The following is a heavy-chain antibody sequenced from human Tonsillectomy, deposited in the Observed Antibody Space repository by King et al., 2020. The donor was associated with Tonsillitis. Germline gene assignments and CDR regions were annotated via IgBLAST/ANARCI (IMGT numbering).Heavy chain of an antibody. Sequence: VQLVESGAEVKKPGASVKVSCKAAGYTFTSYSIHWVRQAPGQGLEWMGVINPAVGSTDYARKFQGTFTIIRDTSTRTVYMALTSLSSEDKAVYFCARALDYFDRSGYYPPFRYWGQGTLVTVPS. CDR2: INPAVGST. V-gene: IGHV1-46*03. J-gene: IGHJ4*02. D-gene: IGHD3-22*01. CDR3: ARALDYFDRSGYYPPFRY. CDR1: GYTFTSYS.